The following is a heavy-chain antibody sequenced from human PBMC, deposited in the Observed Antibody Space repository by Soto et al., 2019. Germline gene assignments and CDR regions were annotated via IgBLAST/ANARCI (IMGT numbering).Heavy chain of an antibody. Sequence: QVQLQESGPGLVKPSETLSLTCTVSGGSVSSGSYHWSWIRQPPGKGLEWIAYIHYSGSTNYHPSLKRRGTRTVDTSNNQFPLNLSSVTAADTAVYYCARANSGWGRPVNYFDYWGQGTLVTVSS. V-gene: IGHV4-61*01. D-gene: IGHD6-19*01. CDR2: IHYSGST. CDR3: ARANSGWGRPVNYFDY. J-gene: IGHJ4*02. CDR1: GGSVSSGSYH.